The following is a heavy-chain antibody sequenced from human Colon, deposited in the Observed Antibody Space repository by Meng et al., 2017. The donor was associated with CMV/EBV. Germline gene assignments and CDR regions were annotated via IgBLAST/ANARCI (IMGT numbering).Heavy chain of an antibody. V-gene: IGHV3-9*01. Sequence: SLKISCAASGFKFEDFAFYWVRQAPGKGLEWVSGISWNNGIKEYAQSVKGRFTISRDNAKRSVYLEMNNLRPEDTALYYCGKDAEVFGVVIGLGGVDVWGQGTTVTAP. CDR3: GKDAEVFGVVIGLGGVDV. CDR2: ISWNNGIK. D-gene: IGHD3-3*01. CDR1: GFKFEDFA. J-gene: IGHJ6*02.